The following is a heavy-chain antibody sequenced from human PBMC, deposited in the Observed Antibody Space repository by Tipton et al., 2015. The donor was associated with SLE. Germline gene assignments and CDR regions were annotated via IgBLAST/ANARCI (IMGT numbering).Heavy chain of an antibody. CDR1: GSTFSRYW. CDR2: INIDGGTT. CDR3: AAGRELINWVDP. Sequence: SLRLSCAASGSTFSRYWMHWVRQAPGKGLVWVSRINIDGGTTSYVDSVEGRFTISRDNAKNTLYLQMNSLRAEDTAVYYCAAGRELINWVDPWGQGTLVTVSS. J-gene: IGHJ5*02. D-gene: IGHD1-7*01. V-gene: IGHV3-74*01.